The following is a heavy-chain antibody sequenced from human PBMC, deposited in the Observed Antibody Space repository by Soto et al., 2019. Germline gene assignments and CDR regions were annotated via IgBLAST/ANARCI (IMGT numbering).Heavy chain of an antibody. CDR1: GFTFSSYG. J-gene: IGHJ4*02. CDR2: ISYDGSDK. Sequence: QVQLVESGGGVVQPGRSLRLSCAASGFTFSSYGMHWVRQAPGKGLEWVAVISYDGSDKYYADSVKGRFTISRDNSKNTLYLQLNSLRAEDTAVYYCAKLDMGHTAGNEERDDYWGQGTLVTVSS. D-gene: IGHD1-1*01. V-gene: IGHV3-30*18. CDR3: AKLDMGHTAGNEERDDY.